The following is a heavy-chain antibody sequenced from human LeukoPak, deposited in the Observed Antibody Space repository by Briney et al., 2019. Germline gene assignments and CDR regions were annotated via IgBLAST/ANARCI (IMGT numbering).Heavy chain of an antibody. V-gene: IGHV1-46*01. Sequence: ASVKVSCKASGYTFSSHYMHWVRQAPGQGLEWMGGISPSGDTTFYAQRFQGRLTMTRDTSTSIVYMELSSLRSGDTAVYYCAREAITLKNFDYWGQGTLVTVSS. CDR1: GYTFSSHY. CDR3: AREAITLKNFDY. CDR2: ISPSGDTT. D-gene: IGHD1-26*01. J-gene: IGHJ4*02.